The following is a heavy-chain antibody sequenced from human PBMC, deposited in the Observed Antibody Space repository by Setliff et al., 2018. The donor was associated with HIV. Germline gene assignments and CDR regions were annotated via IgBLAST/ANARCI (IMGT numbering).Heavy chain of an antibody. CDR1: GGSFSAYY. J-gene: IGHJ6*03. V-gene: IGHV4-59*12. Sequence: SETLSLTCAVYGGSFSAYYWSWIRQPPGKGLEWVGYIHYSGSTNYNPSLKSRVTISVDTSKNQFSLKLSSVTAADTAVYYCARVRNGYYFQRLDYYYMDVWGKGTTVTVSS. D-gene: IGHD3-22*01. CDR3: ARVRNGYYFQRLDYYYMDV. CDR2: IHYSGST.